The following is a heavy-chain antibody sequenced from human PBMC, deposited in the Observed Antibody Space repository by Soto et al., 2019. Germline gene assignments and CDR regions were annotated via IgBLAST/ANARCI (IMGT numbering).Heavy chain of an antibody. J-gene: IGHJ5*02. CDR2: IYSGGST. CDR1: GFTFGSYS. CDR3: ARDHRNRRADP. V-gene: IGHV3-66*01. Sequence: GGSLRLSCTASGFTFGSYSMNWVRQAPGKGLEWVSVIYSGGSTYYADSVKGRFTISRDNSKNTLYLQMNSLRAEDTAVYYCARDHRNRRADPWGQGTLVTVSS.